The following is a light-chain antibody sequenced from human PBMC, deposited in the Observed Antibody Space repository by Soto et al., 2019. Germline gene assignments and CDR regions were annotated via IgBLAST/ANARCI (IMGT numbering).Light chain of an antibody. CDR3: TSYAGSNNFVV. CDR1: SSEVGSYNY. CDR2: EVT. J-gene: IGLJ1*01. V-gene: IGLV2-8*01. Sequence: QSALTQPPSASGSPGQSVTISCTGTSSEVGSYNYVSWYQQHPGKAPKLMIYEVTKRPSGVPDRFSGSKSGNTASLTVSGLQAEDEADYYCTSYAGSNNFVVFGTRTKVTVL.